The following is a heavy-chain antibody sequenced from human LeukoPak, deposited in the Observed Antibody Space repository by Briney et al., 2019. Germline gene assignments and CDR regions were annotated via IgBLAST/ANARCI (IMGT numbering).Heavy chain of an antibody. CDR2: IYYSGST. CDR3: ARRRFSDSYGSGAFDI. V-gene: IGHV4-61*08. D-gene: IGHD3-10*01. Sequence: PSETLSLTCTVSGGSISSGGYYWSWIRQPPGKGLEWIGYIYYSGSTNYNPSLKSRVTISVDTSKNQFSLKLSSVTAADTAVYYCARRRFSDSYGSGAFDIWGQGTMVTVSS. J-gene: IGHJ3*02. CDR1: GGSISSGGYY.